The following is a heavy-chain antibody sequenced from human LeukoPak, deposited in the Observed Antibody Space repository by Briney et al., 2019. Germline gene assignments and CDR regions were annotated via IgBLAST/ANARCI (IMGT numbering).Heavy chain of an antibody. CDR2: IKRDGSER. D-gene: IGHD3-22*01. V-gene: IGHV3-7*01. J-gene: IGHJ3*02. CDR1: GFSFSMYW. Sequence: PGGPLRLSCEASGFSFSMYWMAWVRQAPGKGLEWVANIKRDGSERHCLDSVRGRFTVSRDNAKNSLYLQLNSLRAEDTAVYFCARDTTYYESSAYYDSYDIWGQGTMVTVSS. CDR3: ARDTTYYESSAYYDSYDI.